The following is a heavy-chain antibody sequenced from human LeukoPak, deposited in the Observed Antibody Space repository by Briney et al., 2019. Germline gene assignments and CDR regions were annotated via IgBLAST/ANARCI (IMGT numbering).Heavy chain of an antibody. CDR1: GFTLSNYA. Sequence: GGSLRLSCPASGFTLSNYAMSWVRQAPGEGLEWVSGITSLVETTYYADSVKGRFTISRDDSKNTLYLQMHSLRAEDTTVYYCAKDYSSGWFLDSWGQGTLVTVSS. D-gene: IGHD6-19*01. J-gene: IGHJ4*02. CDR2: ITSLVETT. V-gene: IGHV3-23*01. CDR3: AKDYSSGWFLDS.